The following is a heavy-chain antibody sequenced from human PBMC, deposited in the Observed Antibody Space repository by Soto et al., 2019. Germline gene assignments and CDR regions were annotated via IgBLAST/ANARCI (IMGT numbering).Heavy chain of an antibody. CDR3: ARAFLDYDNGGSPDY. D-gene: IGHD3-22*01. V-gene: IGHV1-8*01. CDR2: MNPYSGDT. J-gene: IGHJ4*02. CDR1: GYTFTTYG. Sequence: QVQLVQSGAEVKKPGALVKVSCKASGYTFTTYGINWVRQAAGQGLEWMGWMNPYSGDTGYAQKFQGRVTMTRNTSICTAYMELSSLRSEDTAVYYCARAFLDYDNGGSPDYWGQGTLVTVSS.